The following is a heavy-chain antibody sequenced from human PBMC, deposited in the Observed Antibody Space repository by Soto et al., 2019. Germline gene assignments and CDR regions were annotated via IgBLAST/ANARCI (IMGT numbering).Heavy chain of an antibody. CDR2: IYYSGST. V-gene: IGHV4-31*03. J-gene: IGHJ4*02. CDR1: GGSISSGGDY. D-gene: IGHD4-17*01. Sequence: SETLSLTCTVSGGSISSGGDYWSWIRQHPGKGLEWIGYIYYSGSTYYNPSLKSRATISVDHSKNQFFLTLRSVTAADTAVYYCARDYGDYSFFFDYWGQGALVTVS. CDR3: ARDYGDYSFFFDY.